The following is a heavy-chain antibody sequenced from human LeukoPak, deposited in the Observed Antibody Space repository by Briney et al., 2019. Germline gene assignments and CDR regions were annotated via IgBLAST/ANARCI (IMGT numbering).Heavy chain of an antibody. CDR2: ISHSGRA. V-gene: IGHV4-34*01. D-gene: IGHD3-22*01. CDR1: GGSFSGYY. CDR3: ARVYGSSGYYYSFDY. J-gene: IGHJ4*02. Sequence: PSETLSLTCAVYGGSFSGYYWTWIRQPPGKGLEWIGEISHSGRANYNPSLKSRVTISVDTSKNQFSLKLSSVTAADTAVYYCARVYGSSGYYYSFDYWGQGTLVTVSS.